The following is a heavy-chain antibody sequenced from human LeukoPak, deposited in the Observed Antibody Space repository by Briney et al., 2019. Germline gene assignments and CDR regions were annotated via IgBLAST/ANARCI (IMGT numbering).Heavy chain of an antibody. D-gene: IGHD3-3*01. CDR1: GGSISSGSYY. CDR3: ASDGSGMRSYYYFLDV. Sequence: PSQTLSLTCTVSGGSISSGSYYWSWIRQPAGNGLDWIGRMYTSGSTNYNPSLKNRATISVDTSKNQFSLTLSSLTAPETAVYYCASDGSGMRSYYYFLDVGGKG. V-gene: IGHV4-61*02. CDR2: MYTSGST. J-gene: IGHJ6*03.